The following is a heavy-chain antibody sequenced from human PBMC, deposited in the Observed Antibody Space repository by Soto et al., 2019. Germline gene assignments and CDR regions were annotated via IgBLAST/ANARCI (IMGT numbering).Heavy chain of an antibody. D-gene: IGHD3-10*01. CDR2: ISAYNGST. CDR3: ARDSGFGELFAP. V-gene: IGHV1-18*01. Sequence: QVQLVQSGAEVKKPGASVKVSCKASGYTFTSYGISWVRQAPGQGLEWMGWISAYNGSTNYAKKLQGRVTMTTDTSTSTAYIELRSRRSDDTAVYYCARDSGFGELFAPWGQGTLVTVSS. CDR1: GYTFTSYG. J-gene: IGHJ5*02.